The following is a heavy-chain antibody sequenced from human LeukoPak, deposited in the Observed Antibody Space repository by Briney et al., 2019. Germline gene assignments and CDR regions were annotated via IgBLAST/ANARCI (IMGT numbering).Heavy chain of an antibody. J-gene: IGHJ3*01. V-gene: IGHV1-2*02. CDR1: GYTFTDYF. D-gene: IGHD3-22*01. CDR3: AKTGGGGRYYDLFDF. CDR2: INPNSGGT. Sequence: VASVKVSCKASGYTFTDYFVHWVRQAPGQGLEWMGWINPNSGGTTYAQKFLGRFTMTRDTSVSTAYMEMNWLQSDDTAMYYCAKTGGGGRYYDLFDFWGQGTMVTVSS.